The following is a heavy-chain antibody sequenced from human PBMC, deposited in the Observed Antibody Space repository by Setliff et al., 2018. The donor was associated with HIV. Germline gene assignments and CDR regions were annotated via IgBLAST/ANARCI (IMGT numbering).Heavy chain of an antibody. Sequence: PGGSLRLSCAASGISFNDYYMYWIRQAPGKGLEWVSCISGSSNTIHYADSVKGRFTISRDNAKKSLYLEMNNLKVEDTAVYYCAKGGIVSLKYWGQGTLVTVSS. J-gene: IGHJ4*02. CDR2: ISGSSNTI. D-gene: IGHD1-26*01. V-gene: IGHV3-11*01. CDR1: GISFNDYY. CDR3: AKGGIVSLKY.